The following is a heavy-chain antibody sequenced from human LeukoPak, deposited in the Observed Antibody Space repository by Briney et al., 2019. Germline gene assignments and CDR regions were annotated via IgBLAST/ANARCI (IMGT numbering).Heavy chain of an antibody. Sequence: PGRSLRLSCAASGFTFSSYAMHWVRQAPGKGLEWVAVISYDGSNKYYADSVKGRFTLSRDNSKNTLYLQMNSLRAEDTAVYYCARDSFYSSSWYGGYFDYWGQGTLVTVSS. V-gene: IGHV3-30-3*01. CDR2: ISYDGSNK. J-gene: IGHJ4*02. CDR3: ARDSFYSSSWYGGYFDY. D-gene: IGHD6-13*01. CDR1: GFTFSSYA.